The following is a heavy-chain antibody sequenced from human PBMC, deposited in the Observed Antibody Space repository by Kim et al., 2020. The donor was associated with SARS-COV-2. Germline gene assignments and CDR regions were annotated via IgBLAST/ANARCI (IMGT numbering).Heavy chain of an antibody. CDR2: IYHSGST. CDR1: GGSISSSNW. Sequence: SETLSLTCAVSGGSISSSNWWSWVRQPPGKGLEWIGEIYHSGSTNYNPSLKSPVTISVDKSKNQFSLKLSSVTAADTAVYYCAREYDYVWDYWGQGTLVTVSS. V-gene: IGHV4-4*02. CDR3: AREYDYVWDY. J-gene: IGHJ4*02. D-gene: IGHD3-16*01.